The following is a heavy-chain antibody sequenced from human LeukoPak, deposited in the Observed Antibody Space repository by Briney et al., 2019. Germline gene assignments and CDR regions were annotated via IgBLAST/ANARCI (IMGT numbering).Heavy chain of an antibody. V-gene: IGHV3-7*03. Sequence: GGSLRLSCAASGFSFSSYWMTWVRQAPGKGLEWVANMKQDGSEKYYVDSVKGRFTISRDNAKNSLYLQMNSLRAEDTAVYYCAKDLSGGATGSPAYWGQGTLVTVSS. CDR3: AKDLSGGATGSPAY. J-gene: IGHJ4*02. CDR1: GFSFSSYW. D-gene: IGHD1-26*01. CDR2: MKQDGSEK.